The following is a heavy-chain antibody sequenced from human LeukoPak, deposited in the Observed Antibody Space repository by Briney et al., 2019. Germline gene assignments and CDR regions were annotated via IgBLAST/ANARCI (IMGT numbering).Heavy chain of an antibody. J-gene: IGHJ6*03. CDR2: IKQDGSEK. Sequence: GGSLRLSCAASGFTFRNYWMSWVRQAPGKGLEWVANIKQDGSEKYYVDSVKGRFTISRDNAKNSLYLQMNSLRAEDTAVYYCARGTDWLVMDVWGKGTTVTISS. V-gene: IGHV3-7*01. CDR1: GFTFRNYW. D-gene: IGHD3-9*01. CDR3: ARGTDWLVMDV.